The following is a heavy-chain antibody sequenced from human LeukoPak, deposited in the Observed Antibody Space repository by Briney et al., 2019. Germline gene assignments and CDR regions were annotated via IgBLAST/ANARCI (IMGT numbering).Heavy chain of an antibody. CDR2: IIPIFGTA. V-gene: IGHV1-69*05. CDR3: ATRQKYYGSGAIEIDY. D-gene: IGHD3-10*01. Sequence: GASVKVSCKASGGTFSSYAISWVRQAPGQGLEWMGGIIPIFGTANYAQKFQGRVTITTDESTSTAYMELSSLRSEDTAVYYCATRQKYYGSGAIEIDYWGQGTLVTVSS. CDR1: GGTFSSYA. J-gene: IGHJ4*02.